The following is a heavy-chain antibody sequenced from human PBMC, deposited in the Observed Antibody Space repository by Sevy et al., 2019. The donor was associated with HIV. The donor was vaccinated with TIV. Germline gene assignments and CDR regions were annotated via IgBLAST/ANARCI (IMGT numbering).Heavy chain of an antibody. D-gene: IGHD2-21*01. CDR1: GFTFSSNA. CDR3: AKDIIYVVGEAFDI. Sequence: GGSLRLSCAAAGFTFSSNAIHWVRQAPGKGLEWVSAIGGSDGGTYYADSVKGRFTISRDNSKNMLYLLMNSLRAEDTAIYYCAKDIIYVVGEAFDIWGQRTMVTVSS. J-gene: IGHJ3*02. V-gene: IGHV3-23*01. CDR2: IGGSDGGT.